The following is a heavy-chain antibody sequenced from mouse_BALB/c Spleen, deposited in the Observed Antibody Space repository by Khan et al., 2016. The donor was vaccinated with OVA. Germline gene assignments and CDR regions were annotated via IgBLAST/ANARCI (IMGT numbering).Heavy chain of an antibody. CDR3: ARAGVYDGYYAWFAY. CDR2: INPIPGYT. CDR1: GYTFTSYW. J-gene: IGHJ3*01. Sequence: QVRLQQSGAELAKPGASVKMSCKASGYTFTSYWMHWVKQRPGQGLEWIGYINPIPGYTDYNQQFKDKASLTEDKSSSTAYMQLSSLTSEDSAVYYCARAGVYDGYYAWFAYWGQGTLVTVSA. V-gene: IGHV1-7*01. D-gene: IGHD2-3*01.